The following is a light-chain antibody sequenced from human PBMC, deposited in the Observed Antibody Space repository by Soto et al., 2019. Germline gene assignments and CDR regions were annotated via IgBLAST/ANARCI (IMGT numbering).Light chain of an antibody. Sequence: QSALTQPASVSGSPGQSITISCTGTSIDVGGYNYVSWYQQHPGKAPKLMIFDVSNRPSGVSSRFSGSKSGNTASLTISGLQAEDEADYYCSSYTSSSTLYVFGTGTKLTVL. CDR2: DVS. CDR3: SSYTSSSTLYV. V-gene: IGLV2-14*01. J-gene: IGLJ1*01. CDR1: SIDVGGYNY.